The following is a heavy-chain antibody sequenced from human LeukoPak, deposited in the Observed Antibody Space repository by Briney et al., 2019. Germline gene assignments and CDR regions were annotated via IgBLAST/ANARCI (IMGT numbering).Heavy chain of an antibody. V-gene: IGHV5-10-1*01. D-gene: IGHD3-9*01. Sequence: GESLKISCKGSGYSFTSYWISWVRQMPGKGLEWMGRIDPSDSYTNYSPSFQGHVTISADKSISTAYLQWSSLKASDTAMYYCFLRYFDWLMIRDAFDIWGQGTMVTVSP. CDR2: IDPSDSYT. J-gene: IGHJ3*02. CDR1: GYSFTSYW. CDR3: FLRYFDWLMIRDAFDI.